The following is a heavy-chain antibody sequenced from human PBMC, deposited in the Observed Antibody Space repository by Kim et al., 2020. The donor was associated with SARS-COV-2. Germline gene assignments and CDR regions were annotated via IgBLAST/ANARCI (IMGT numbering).Heavy chain of an antibody. V-gene: IGHV5-51*01. CDR3: ARIPLRFLIPWGYFDY. D-gene: IGHD3-3*01. Sequence: SFQGQVTISDDKSISTAYLQWSSLKASDTAMYYCARIPLRFLIPWGYFDYWGQGTLVTVSS. J-gene: IGHJ4*02.